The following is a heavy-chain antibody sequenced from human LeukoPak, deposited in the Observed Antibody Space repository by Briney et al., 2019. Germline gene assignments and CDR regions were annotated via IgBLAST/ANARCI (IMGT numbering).Heavy chain of an antibody. CDR1: GASLNGHY. Sequence: SETLSLTCAVYGASLNGHYWSWIRQPPGKGLEWIGSIYYSGSTYYNPSLKSRVTISVDTSKNQFSLKLTSVTAADTAMYYCARGAALVTDKYFDYWGHGTLVTVSS. V-gene: IGHV4-34*01. J-gene: IGHJ4*01. D-gene: IGHD5-18*01. CDR3: ARGAALVTDKYFDY. CDR2: IYYSGST.